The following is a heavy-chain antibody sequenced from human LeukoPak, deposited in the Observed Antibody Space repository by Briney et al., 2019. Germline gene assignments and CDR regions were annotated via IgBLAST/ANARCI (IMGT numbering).Heavy chain of an antibody. D-gene: IGHD6-13*01. V-gene: IGHV1-8*01. J-gene: IGHJ6*02. Sequence: ASVKVSCKASGYTFTSYDINWVRQATGQGLEWMGWMNPNSGNTGYAQKFQGRVTMTRNTSISTAYMELSSLRSEDTAVYYCARGHPRSSSWYGSPYAGGMDVWGQGTTVTVSS. CDR2: MNPNSGNT. CDR1: GYTFTSYD. CDR3: ARGHPRSSSWYGSPYAGGMDV.